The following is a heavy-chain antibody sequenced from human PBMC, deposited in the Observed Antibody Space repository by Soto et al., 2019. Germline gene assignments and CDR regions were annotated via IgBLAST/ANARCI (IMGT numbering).Heavy chain of an antibody. CDR3: ATHSGSSQGGDAFDI. D-gene: IGHD1-26*01. Sequence: QVQLQESGPGLVKPSGTLSLTCTVSGGSISSSYWSWIRQPPGNGLEWIGYIYKSGATSYNPSLQSRVTISIDTSKNQFSLNWGSVTAADAAVYYCATHSGSSQGGDAFDIWGKGTMVIVSS. CDR1: GGSISSSY. V-gene: IGHV4-59*08. CDR2: IYKSGAT. J-gene: IGHJ3*02.